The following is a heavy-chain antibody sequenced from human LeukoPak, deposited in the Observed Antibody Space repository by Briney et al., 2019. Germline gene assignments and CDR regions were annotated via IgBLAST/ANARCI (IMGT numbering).Heavy chain of an antibody. D-gene: IGHD6-25*01. CDR2: IYYSGST. CDR1: GGSISSSSYY. Sequence: SETLSLTCTVSGGSISSSSYYWGWIRQPPGKGLEWIGSIYYSGSTYYNPSLKSRVTISVDTSKNQFSLKLSSVTAADTAVYYCASLGSKRLPFDYWGQGTLVTVSS. J-gene: IGHJ4*02. V-gene: IGHV4-39*01. CDR3: ASLGSKRLPFDY.